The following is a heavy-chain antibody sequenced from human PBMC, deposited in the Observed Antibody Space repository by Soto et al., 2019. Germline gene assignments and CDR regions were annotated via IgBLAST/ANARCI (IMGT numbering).Heavy chain of an antibody. J-gene: IGHJ4*02. Sequence: EVQRVESGGGLVKPGGSLRLSCAASGFTFSSYSRKWVRQAPGKGLEWVSSISSSSSYIYYADSVKGRFTISRDNAKNSLYLQMNSLRAEDTAVYYCAREGAVAGHYDYWGQGTLVTVSS. V-gene: IGHV3-21*01. CDR3: AREGAVAGHYDY. CDR1: GFTFSSYS. D-gene: IGHD6-19*01. CDR2: ISSSSSYI.